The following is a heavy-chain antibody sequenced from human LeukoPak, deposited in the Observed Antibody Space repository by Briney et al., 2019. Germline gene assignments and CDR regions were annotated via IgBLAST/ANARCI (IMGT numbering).Heavy chain of an antibody. CDR2: IYYSGST. CDR1: GGSISSSSYY. CDR3: ARSVSYYYDSSGYPFDY. Sequence: SETLSLTCTVSGGSISSSSYYWGWIRQPPGKGLEWIGSIYYSGSTYYNPSLNGRVTISVDTSKNQFSLKLSSVTAADTAVYYCARSVSYYYDSSGYPFDYWGQGTLVTVSS. V-gene: IGHV4-39*07. D-gene: IGHD3-22*01. J-gene: IGHJ4*02.